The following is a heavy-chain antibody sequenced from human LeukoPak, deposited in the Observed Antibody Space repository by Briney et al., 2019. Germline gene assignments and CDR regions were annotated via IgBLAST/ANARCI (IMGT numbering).Heavy chain of an antibody. D-gene: IGHD1-26*01. CDR1: GFTFSSYA. CDR2: ISGSGGST. V-gene: IGHV3-23*01. J-gene: IGHJ5*02. Sequence: QPGGSLRLSCAASGFTFSSYAMSWVRQAPGKGLEWVSAISGSGGSTYYADSVKGRFTISRDNSKNTLYLQMNSLRAEDTAVYYCAKSPGFPWELLQVVDPWGQGTLVTVSS. CDR3: AKSPGFPWELLQVVDP.